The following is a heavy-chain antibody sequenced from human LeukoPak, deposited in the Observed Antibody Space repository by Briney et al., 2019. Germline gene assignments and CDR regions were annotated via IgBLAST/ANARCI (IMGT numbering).Heavy chain of an antibody. CDR3: ARDDDRAREIDY. J-gene: IGHJ4*02. D-gene: IGHD3-22*01. V-gene: IGHV1-69*04. CDR1: RGTFSKYA. Sequence: SVKVSCKASRGTFSKYAISWVRQAPGQGLEWMGRIIPILNITHYTQKFQGRVTIAADKSTSTAYMELSSLRSEDTAMYYCARDDDRAREIDYWGQGTLVTVSS. CDR2: IIPILNIT.